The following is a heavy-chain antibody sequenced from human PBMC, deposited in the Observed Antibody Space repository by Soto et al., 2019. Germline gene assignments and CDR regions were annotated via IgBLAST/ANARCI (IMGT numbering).Heavy chain of an antibody. V-gene: IGHV3-15*07. CDR1: GFTFSNAW. Sequence: PGGSLRLSCAASGFTFSNAWMNWVRQAPGKGLEWAGRIKSKTDGGTTDYAAPVKGRFTISRDDSKNTLYLQMNSLKTEDTAVYYCTTDISVYSGYDYRPIDYYYGMDVWGQGTTVTVSS. J-gene: IGHJ6*02. CDR3: TTDISVYSGYDYRPIDYYYGMDV. D-gene: IGHD5-12*01. CDR2: IKSKTDGGTT.